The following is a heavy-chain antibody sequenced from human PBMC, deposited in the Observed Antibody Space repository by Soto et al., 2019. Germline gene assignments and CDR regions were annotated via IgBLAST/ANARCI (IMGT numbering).Heavy chain of an antibody. Sequence: QVLLVQSGSEVKKPGASMKVSCQTSGYTFSDFALTWVRQVPDKGLEWLGWISPYTGKTSYAQRVHDRVALTTDTSTRTASLELRSLTSDDTAVYYCARLGWELLSGRRYFDYWGQGTLVTVSS. J-gene: IGHJ4*02. CDR3: ARLGWELLSGRRYFDY. D-gene: IGHD1-26*01. V-gene: IGHV1-18*04. CDR1: GYTFSDFA. CDR2: ISPYTGKT.